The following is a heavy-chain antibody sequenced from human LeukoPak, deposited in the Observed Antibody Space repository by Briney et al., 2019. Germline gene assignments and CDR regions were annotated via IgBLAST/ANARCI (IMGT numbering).Heavy chain of an antibody. CDR1: GGSVSSSSYY. Sequence: SETLSLTCTVSGGSVSSSSYYWGWIRQPPGKGLEWIGSMYYSGSTYGNPSLKGRVTISVDTPKNQFSLKLSSVTAADTAVYYCGRHPTVSQYGDGMDVWGQGTTVTVSS. CDR2: MYYSGST. J-gene: IGHJ6*02. V-gene: IGHV4-39*01. D-gene: IGHD4-17*01. CDR3: GRHPTVSQYGDGMDV.